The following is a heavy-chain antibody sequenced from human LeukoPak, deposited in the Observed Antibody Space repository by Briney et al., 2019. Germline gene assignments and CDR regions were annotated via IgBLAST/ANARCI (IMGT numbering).Heavy chain of an antibody. CDR3: ARDEASSVDY. CDR2: ISYDGSNK. CDR1: GFTFSSYA. Sequence: PGRSLRLSFAASGFTFSSYAMHWVRQAPGKGLEWVAVISYDGSNKYYADSVKGRFTISRDNSKNTLYLQMNSLRAEDTAVYYCARDEASSVDYWGQGTLVTVSS. J-gene: IGHJ4*02. V-gene: IGHV3-30-3*01.